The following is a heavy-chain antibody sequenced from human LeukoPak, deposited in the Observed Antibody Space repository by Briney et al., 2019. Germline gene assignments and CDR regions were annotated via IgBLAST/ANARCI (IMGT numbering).Heavy chain of an antibody. J-gene: IGHJ4*02. CDR1: GGSISPYF. CDR2: IYYSGST. V-gene: IGHV4-59*08. CDR3: ARRQTYFDY. Sequence: SETLSLTCTVSGGSISPYFWSWIRQPPGKGLEWIGYIYYSGSTNYNPSLKSRVTISVDTSKNQYSLKLSSVTAADTAVYYCARRQTYFDYWGQGTLVTVSS.